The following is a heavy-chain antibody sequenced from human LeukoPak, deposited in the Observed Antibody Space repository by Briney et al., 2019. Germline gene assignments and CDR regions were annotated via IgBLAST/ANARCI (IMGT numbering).Heavy chain of an antibody. CDR3: ASSYSSSFPT. CDR1: GGSISSYY. CDR2: IYTSGST. V-gene: IGHV4-4*08. J-gene: IGHJ5*02. D-gene: IGHD6-6*01. Sequence: SETLSLTCTVSGGSISSYYWSWIRQPPGKGLEWIGRIYTSGSTNYNPSLKSRVTISVDTSKNQFSLKLSSVTAADTAVYYCASSYSSSFPTWGQGTLVTVSS.